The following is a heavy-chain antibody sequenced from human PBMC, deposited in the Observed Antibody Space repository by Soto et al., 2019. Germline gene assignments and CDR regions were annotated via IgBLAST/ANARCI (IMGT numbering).Heavy chain of an antibody. J-gene: IGHJ4*02. CDR2: IDRSGRNK. V-gene: IGHV3-48*03. D-gene: IGHD3-22*01. Sequence: EVQLVESGGGLVQPGGSLRLSCVASGFTFSSYEMNWVRQAPGKGLEWVSYIDRSGRNKYYADSVKGRFTISRDSAKNSLYLQMHSLTAEDTAVYYCARDSTYYDSSDHFDHWGQGTSVTVSS. CDR3: ARDSTYYDSSDHFDH. CDR1: GFTFSSYE.